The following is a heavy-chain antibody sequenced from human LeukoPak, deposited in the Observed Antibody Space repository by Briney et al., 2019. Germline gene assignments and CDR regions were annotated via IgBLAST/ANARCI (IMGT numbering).Heavy chain of an antibody. CDR3: ARGSGDVIDY. J-gene: IGHJ4*02. D-gene: IGHD4-17*01. CDR1: GFTVSSNY. CDR2: IYSGDTT. Sequence: PGGSLRLSCAASGFTVSSNYMNWVRQAPGKGLEWVSVIYSGDTTYYADSVKGRFTISRDSSKNTLYLQMNSLRAEDTAVYYGARGSGDVIDYWGQGTLVTVSS. V-gene: IGHV3-53*01.